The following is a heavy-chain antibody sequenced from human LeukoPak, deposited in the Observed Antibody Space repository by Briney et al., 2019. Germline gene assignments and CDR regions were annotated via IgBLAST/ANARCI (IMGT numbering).Heavy chain of an antibody. CDR2: ISYDGSNK. CDR3: ARVTDYGGNSVWAFDY. J-gene: IGHJ4*02. V-gene: IGHV3-30-3*01. D-gene: IGHD4-23*01. CDR1: GFTFSSYA. Sequence: GGSLRLSCAASGFTFSSYAMHWVRQAPGKGLEWVAVISYDGSNKYYADSVKGRFTISRDNSKNTLYLQMNSLRAEDTAVYYCARVTDYGGNSVWAFDYWGQGTLVTVSS.